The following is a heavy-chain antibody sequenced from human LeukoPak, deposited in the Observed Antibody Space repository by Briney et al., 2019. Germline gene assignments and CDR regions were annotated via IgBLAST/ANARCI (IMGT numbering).Heavy chain of an antibody. Sequence: KSSETLSLTCAVYGGSFSGYFWSWIRQPPGKGLEWIGDINHSGITNYNPSLKSRVTISVDTSNNQFSLKLSSVTAADTAVYYCARRPAHIAFSGAFDYWGQGTLVTVSS. D-gene: IGHD5-12*01. V-gene: IGHV4-34*01. J-gene: IGHJ4*02. CDR1: GGSFSGYF. CDR2: INHSGIT. CDR3: ARRPAHIAFSGAFDY.